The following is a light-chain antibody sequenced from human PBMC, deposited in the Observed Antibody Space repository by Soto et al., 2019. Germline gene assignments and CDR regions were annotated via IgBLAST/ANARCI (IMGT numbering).Light chain of an antibody. V-gene: IGKV3-20*01. CDR1: QSVSSIY. Sequence: EIVLTQSPGTLSLSPGERATLSCRASQSVSSIYFAWYQQKSGHAPRLLIYGASTRATGISDRFSGSGSGTDFTLTISRLEPDDFAVYYCQQYGTSPLTFGGGTKVEIK. CDR2: GAS. CDR3: QQYGTSPLT. J-gene: IGKJ4*01.